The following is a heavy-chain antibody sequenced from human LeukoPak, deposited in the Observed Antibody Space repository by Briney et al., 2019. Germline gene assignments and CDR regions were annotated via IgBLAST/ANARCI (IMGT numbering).Heavy chain of an antibody. CDR3: TRGLPFSGYDYQKLPDS. V-gene: IGHV4-59*11. CDR2: LYYNGDK. J-gene: IGHJ4*02. D-gene: IGHD5-12*01. Sequence: SDTLSLTCTLSRGFISTHYWSWIRQPPGTRLEWIGYLYYNGDKTFNPSLKSRVTISMDTSKNQFSLKLTSVTAADTAVYYCTRGLPFSGYDYQKLPDSWGQGSMVTVSS. CDR1: RGFISTHY.